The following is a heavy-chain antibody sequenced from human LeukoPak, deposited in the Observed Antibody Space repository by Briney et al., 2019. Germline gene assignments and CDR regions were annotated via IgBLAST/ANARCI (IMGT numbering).Heavy chain of an antibody. J-gene: IGHJ4*02. V-gene: IGHV3-15*01. CDR1: GFTFSSAW. Sequence: PGGSLRLSCAASGFTFSSAWMSWVRQAPGKGLEWVGRTKAKSDGGTADYAAPVKGRFTISRDDSKNTLFLQMSSLRTDDTGVYYCTTGYYYISGNDYWGQGTLVTVSS. CDR3: TTGYYYISGNDY. CDR2: TKAKSDGGTA. D-gene: IGHD3-10*01.